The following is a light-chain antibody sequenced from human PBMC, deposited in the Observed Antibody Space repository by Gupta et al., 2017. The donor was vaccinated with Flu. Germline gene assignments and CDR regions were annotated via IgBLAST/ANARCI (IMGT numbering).Light chain of an antibody. CDR1: QSVNTH. Sequence: EIVMTQSPVTLSVSPGESATLSCGASQSVNTHLAWYQQKPGQAPRLLIYGGSTRANGVPDRFSGSGSGTEVSLTISRRQSEDVAVYYCRHGHKWPFTFGQGTKVNI. J-gene: IGKJ2*01. V-gene: IGKV3-15*01. CDR2: GGS. CDR3: RHGHKWPFT.